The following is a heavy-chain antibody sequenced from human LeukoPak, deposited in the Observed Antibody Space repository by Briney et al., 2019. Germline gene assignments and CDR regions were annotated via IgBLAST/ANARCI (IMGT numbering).Heavy chain of an antibody. CDR2: ISGSGGST. V-gene: IGHV3-23*01. J-gene: IGHJ4*02. D-gene: IGHD3-22*01. Sequence: PGVSLRLSCVASGFTFSSYSMNWVRQAPGKGLEWVSAISGSGGSTYYADSVKGRFTISRDNSKNTLYLQMNSLRAEDTAVYYCAKAYDSSGYYPPVGFDYWGQGTLVTVSS. CDR1: GFTFSSYS. CDR3: AKAYDSSGYYPPVGFDY.